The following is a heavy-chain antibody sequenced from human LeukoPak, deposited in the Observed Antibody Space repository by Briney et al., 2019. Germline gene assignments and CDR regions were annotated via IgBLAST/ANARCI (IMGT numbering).Heavy chain of an antibody. Sequence: ASVKVSCKASGDTFIRHWMHWVRLAPGQGLEWVGLINPTGTATLYAQKFQGRITLTRDMSTSTDYMELRSLKSEDTAVYYCARDNSVGDIAWWFDPWGQGTLVTVSS. CDR1: GDTFIRHW. D-gene: IGHD3-10*01. CDR2: INPTGTAT. J-gene: IGHJ5*02. V-gene: IGHV1-46*01. CDR3: ARDNSVGDIAWWFDP.